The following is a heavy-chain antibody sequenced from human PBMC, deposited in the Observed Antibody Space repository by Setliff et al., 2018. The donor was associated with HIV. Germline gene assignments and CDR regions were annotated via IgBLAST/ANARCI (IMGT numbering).Heavy chain of an antibody. CDR3: AILAREEYCRGRTCYPNWFDP. Sequence: PSETLSLTCTGSGGSIRTYYWSWIRQPPGKGLEWIGYIFYSVNTNYNPSLKGRVTISVDTSKNQFSLKLSSVTAADTAVYYCAILAREEYCRGRTCYPNWFDPWGPGTLVTVSS. J-gene: IGHJ5*02. CDR2: IFYSVNT. CDR1: GGSIRTYY. D-gene: IGHD2-15*01. V-gene: IGHV4-59*08.